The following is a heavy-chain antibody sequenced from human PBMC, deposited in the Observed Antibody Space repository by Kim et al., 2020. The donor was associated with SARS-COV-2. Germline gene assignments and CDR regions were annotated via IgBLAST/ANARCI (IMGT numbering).Heavy chain of an antibody. CDR1: GFTFSSYW. D-gene: IGHD2-15*01. CDR2: INSAGTIT. V-gene: IGHV3-74*01. J-gene: IGHJ5*02. CDR3: SRGSFHQVFDP. Sequence: GGSLRLSCEAAGFTFSSYWMNWVRQGPGKGLVWVSRINSAGTITHYADSVKGRFTISRDNAKNTLHLQLNSLGVEDTAIYFCSRGSFHQVFDPWGQGTLVTVSS.